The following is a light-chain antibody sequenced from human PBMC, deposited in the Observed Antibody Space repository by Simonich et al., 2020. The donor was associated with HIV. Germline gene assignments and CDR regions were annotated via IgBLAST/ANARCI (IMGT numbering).Light chain of an antibody. V-gene: IGLV6-57*01. J-gene: IGLJ3*02. Sequence: NFMLTQPHSVSESPGKTATISCTRSSGSIASNYVQWYQQRPGRSPTTMVYEDNQRTSGVPDRFSGSIDSSSNSASLTISGLKTEDEADYYCQSYDRTNWVFGGGTKLTVL. CDR3: QSYDRTNWV. CDR1: SGSIASNY. CDR2: EDN.